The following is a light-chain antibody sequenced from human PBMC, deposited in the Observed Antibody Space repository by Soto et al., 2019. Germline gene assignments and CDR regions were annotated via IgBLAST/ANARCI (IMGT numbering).Light chain of an antibody. J-gene: IGLJ1*01. V-gene: IGLV3-25*03. CDR3: QSADSSGTYHV. CDR2: KDS. CDR1: ALPKQY. Sequence: SYELTQPPSVSVSPGQTARITCSGDALPKQYAYWYQQKPGQAPVLVICKDSERPSGIPERFSGSSSGTTVTLTISGVQAEDEADYYCQSADSSGTYHVFGTGTQLTVL.